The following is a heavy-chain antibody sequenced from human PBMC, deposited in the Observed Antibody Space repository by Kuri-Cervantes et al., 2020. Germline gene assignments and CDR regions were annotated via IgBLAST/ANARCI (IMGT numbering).Heavy chain of an antibody. CDR3: VRPMVRGLFDY. V-gene: IGHV4-39*01. Sequence: SETLSLTCTVSGGSISSSSYYWGWIRQSPGKGLEWIGRIDNSGGTFYNPSLNSRVTISAITSKNQFSLKVRSATTADTAVYYCVRPMVRGLFDYWGQGLLVTVSS. D-gene: IGHD3-10*01. J-gene: IGHJ4*02. CDR2: IDNSGGT. CDR1: GGSISSSSYY.